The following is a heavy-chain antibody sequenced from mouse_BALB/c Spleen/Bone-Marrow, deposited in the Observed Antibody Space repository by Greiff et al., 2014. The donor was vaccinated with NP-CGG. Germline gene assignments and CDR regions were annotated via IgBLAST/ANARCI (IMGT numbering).Heavy chain of an antibody. J-gene: IGHJ3*01. V-gene: IGHV14-3*02. D-gene: IGHD1-1*01. Sequence: VQLKESGAELVKPGASVKLSCTASGFNIKDTYMHWVKQRPEQGLEWIGRIDPANGNTKYNQKFQGKATITADTSSNTAYLQLSSLTSEDTAVYYCATYYYGSSWGFAYWGQGTLVTVSA. CDR2: IDPANGNT. CDR1: GFNIKDTY. CDR3: ATYYYGSSWGFAY.